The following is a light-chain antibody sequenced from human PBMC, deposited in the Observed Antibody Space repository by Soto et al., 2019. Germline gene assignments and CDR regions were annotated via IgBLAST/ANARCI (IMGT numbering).Light chain of an antibody. CDR3: QVWDSSSEHVV. J-gene: IGLJ2*01. V-gene: IGLV2-23*01. CDR1: TSDVGGYNL. Sequence: QSALTQPASVSGSPGQSITISCSGTTSDVGGYNLVSWYQQHTAKAPKLLIYEGTQRPSGVSSRFSGSKSGNTASLTISGLQAEDEADYYCQVWDSSSEHVVFGGGTKLTVL. CDR2: EGT.